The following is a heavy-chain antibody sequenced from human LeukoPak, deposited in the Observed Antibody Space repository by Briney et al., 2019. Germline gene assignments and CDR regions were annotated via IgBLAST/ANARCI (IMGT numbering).Heavy chain of an antibody. D-gene: IGHD3-22*01. CDR1: GYSFTSYW. CDR2: IYPGDSDT. Sequence: AGESLKISCKGSGYSFTSYWIGWVRQMPGKGLEWMGIIYPGDSDTRYSPSFQGQVTISADKSIRTAYLQWSSLKASDTAMYYCARPSYYDSSGYYPYYFDYWGQGTLVTVSS. V-gene: IGHV5-51*01. J-gene: IGHJ4*02. CDR3: ARPSYYDSSGYYPYYFDY.